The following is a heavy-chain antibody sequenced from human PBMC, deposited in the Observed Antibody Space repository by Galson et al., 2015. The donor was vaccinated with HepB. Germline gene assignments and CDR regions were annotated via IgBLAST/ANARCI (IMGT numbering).Heavy chain of an antibody. CDR1: GGSISSDNYY. J-gene: IGHJ4*02. D-gene: IGHD2-15*01. CDR2: IYHSGST. Sequence: TLSLTCTVSGGSISSDNYYWSWIRQHPGKGLAWIGYIYHSGSTYYNPSLKSRVIISIDTSKSQFSLKLSSVTAADTAVYYCVQTGGGGHVFDYWDQGTLVTVSS. V-gene: IGHV4-31*03. CDR3: VQTGGGGHVFDY.